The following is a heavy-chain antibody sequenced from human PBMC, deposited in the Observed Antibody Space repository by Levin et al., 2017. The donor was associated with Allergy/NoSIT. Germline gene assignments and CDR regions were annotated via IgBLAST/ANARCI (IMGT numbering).Heavy chain of an antibody. CDR3: ARRTKVALDLYYGMDG. J-gene: IGHJ6*02. Sequence: GGSLRLSCAASGFTFSSYAMHWVRQAPGKGLEWVAVISYDGSNKYYADSVKGRFTISRDNSKNTLYLQMNSLRAEDTAVYYCARRTKVALDLYYGMDGWGQGTTVTVSS. D-gene: IGHD4-23*01. CDR1: GFTFSSYA. V-gene: IGHV3-30*04. CDR2: ISYDGSNK.